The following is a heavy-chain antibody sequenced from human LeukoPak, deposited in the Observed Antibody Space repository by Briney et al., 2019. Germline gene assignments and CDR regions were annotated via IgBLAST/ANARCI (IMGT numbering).Heavy chain of an antibody. V-gene: IGHV3-30*04. J-gene: IGHJ4*02. CDR1: GFTFSTYA. CDR2: ISNDGFKK. CDR3: APSPNYGSGTSGY. Sequence: GGSLRLSCATSGFTFSTYAMHWVRQAPGKGLEWVALISNDGFKKYYPDSVEGRFIISRDNSKNALFLQMNSLRTEDTAVYYCAPSPNYGSGTSGYWGQGTQVTVSS. D-gene: IGHD3-10*01.